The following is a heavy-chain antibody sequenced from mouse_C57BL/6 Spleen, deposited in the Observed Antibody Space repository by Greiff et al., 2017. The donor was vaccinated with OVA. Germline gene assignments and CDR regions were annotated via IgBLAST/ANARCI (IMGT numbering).Heavy chain of an antibody. CDR3: ARRGLLRNYYAMDY. V-gene: IGHV1-81*01. CDR2: IYPRSGNT. CDR1: GYTFTSYG. J-gene: IGHJ4*01. D-gene: IGHD1-1*01. Sequence: VQLQQSGAELARPGASVKLSCKASGYTFTSYGISWVKQRTGQGLEWIGEIYPRSGNTYYNEKFKGKATLTADKSSSTAYMELRSLTSEDSAVYFCARRGLLRNYYAMDYWGQGTSVTVSS.